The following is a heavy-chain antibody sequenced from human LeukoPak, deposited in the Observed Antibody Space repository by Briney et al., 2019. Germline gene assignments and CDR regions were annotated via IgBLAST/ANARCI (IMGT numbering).Heavy chain of an antibody. D-gene: IGHD5-24*01. J-gene: IGHJ4*02. CDR3: ARELGDGYNPFDY. CDR2: IYSGGST. Sequence: GGSLRLSCAASGFTVSSNYMSWVRQALGKGLEWVSVIYSGGSTYYADSVKGRFTISRDSSKNTLYLQMNSLRAEDTAVYYCARELGDGYNPFDYWGQGTLVTVSS. V-gene: IGHV3-53*01. CDR1: GFTVSSNY.